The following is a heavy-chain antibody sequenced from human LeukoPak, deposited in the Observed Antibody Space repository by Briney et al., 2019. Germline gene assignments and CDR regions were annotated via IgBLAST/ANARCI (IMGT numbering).Heavy chain of an antibody. CDR1: GFTFSSYA. Sequence: PGGSLRLSCAASGFTFSSYAMTWVRQAPGKGLEWVSTISGSGGSTYSADSVKGRFTISRDNSKNTLYLQMSSLRAEDTAVYYCAKDGSSSWYYYYYGMDDWGQGTTVTVSS. V-gene: IGHV3-23*01. J-gene: IGHJ6*02. CDR3: AKDGSSSWYYYYYGMDD. D-gene: IGHD6-13*01. CDR2: ISGSGGST.